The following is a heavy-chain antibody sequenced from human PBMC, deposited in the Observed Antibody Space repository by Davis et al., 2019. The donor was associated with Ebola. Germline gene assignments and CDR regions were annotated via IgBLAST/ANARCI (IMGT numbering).Heavy chain of an antibody. CDR1: GFTFSDYA. CDR3: ARGWRYPGA. D-gene: IGHD2-2*02. V-gene: IGHV3-7*01. Sequence: PGGSLRLSCSASGFTFSDYAMTCVRQAPGRGLEWVANIKQDGSEKYYVDSVKGRFTISRDNTKNSLYLQMNNLRAEDTALYYCARGWRYPGAWGQGTLVTVSS. CDR2: IKQDGSEK. J-gene: IGHJ5*02.